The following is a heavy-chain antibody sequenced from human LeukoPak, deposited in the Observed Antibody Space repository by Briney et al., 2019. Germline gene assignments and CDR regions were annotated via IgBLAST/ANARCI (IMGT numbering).Heavy chain of an antibody. CDR1: GGSISSYY. J-gene: IGHJ2*01. Sequence: SETLSLTCTVSGGSISSYYWSWIQQPPGKGLEWIGYIYYTGTTNYNPSLKSRVTVSVDTSKNQFSLYLTSVTAADTAVYYCAKMRQAATGGPWYFDLWGRGTLVTVSS. CDR3: AKMRQAATGGPWYFDL. V-gene: IGHV4-59*01. CDR2: IYYTGTT. D-gene: IGHD6-13*01.